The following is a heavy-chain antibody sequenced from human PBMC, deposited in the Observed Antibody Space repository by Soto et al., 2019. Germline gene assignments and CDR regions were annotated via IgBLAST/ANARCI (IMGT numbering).Heavy chain of an antibody. V-gene: IGHV3-48*03. CDR1: GFTFSSYE. CDR3: ARDRDYYDFWSGYYSPGTYGMDV. CDR2: ISSSGSTI. Sequence: PGGSLRLSCAASGFTFSSYEMNWVRQAPGKGLEWVSYISSSGSTIYYADSVKGRFTISRDNAKNSLYLQMNSLRAEDTAVYYCARDRDYYDFWSGYYSPGTYGMDVWGQGTTVTVSS. D-gene: IGHD3-3*01. J-gene: IGHJ6*02.